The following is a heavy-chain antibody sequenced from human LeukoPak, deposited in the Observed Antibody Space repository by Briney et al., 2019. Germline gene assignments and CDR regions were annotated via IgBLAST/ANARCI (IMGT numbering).Heavy chain of an antibody. D-gene: IGHD3-9*01. CDR2: INPNSGGT. CDR3: ARYRFTRYFDWTNDY. CDR1: GGTFSSYA. Sequence: ASVKVSCKASGGTFSSYAISWVRQAPGQGLEWMGWINPNSGGTNYAQKFQGRVTMTRDTSISTAYMELSRLRSDDTAVYYCARYRFTRYFDWTNDYWGQGTLVTVSS. V-gene: IGHV1-2*02. J-gene: IGHJ4*02.